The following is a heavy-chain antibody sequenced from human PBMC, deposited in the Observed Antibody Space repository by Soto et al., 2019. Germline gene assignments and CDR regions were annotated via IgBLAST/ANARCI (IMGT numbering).Heavy chain of an antibody. D-gene: IGHD6-25*01. CDR3: AKEGGFRTESPLYYYGMDV. V-gene: IGHV3-30*18. Sequence: LRLSCSASGFTLSKYGMHLVRQAPFNGLEWVAVISDDGSNKYYADYVKGRLTISRDNSKNTLYLQMNSLRLEDTAVYYCAKEGGFRTESPLYYYGMDVWGQGTTVTVSS. CDR2: ISDDGSNK. J-gene: IGHJ6*02. CDR1: GFTLSKYG.